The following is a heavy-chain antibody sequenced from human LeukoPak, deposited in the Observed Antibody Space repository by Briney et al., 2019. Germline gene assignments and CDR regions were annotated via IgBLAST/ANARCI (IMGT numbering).Heavy chain of an antibody. CDR2: IYPGDSDT. J-gene: IGHJ4*02. CDR1: GYTFTSYW. Sequence: GESLKISCKGSGYTFTSYWIGWVRQMPGKGLEWMGIIYPGDSDTRYSPSFQGQVTISAASSINTAYLQWTGLKASDTAMYYCAGSSTIAVAEIYFVYWGQGTLVTVSS. D-gene: IGHD6-19*01. CDR3: AGSSTIAVAEIYFVY. V-gene: IGHV5-51*01.